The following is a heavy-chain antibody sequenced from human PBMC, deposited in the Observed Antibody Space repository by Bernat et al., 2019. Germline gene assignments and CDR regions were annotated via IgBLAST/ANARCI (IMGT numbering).Heavy chain of an antibody. CDR1: GGSICSSNW. D-gene: IGHD6-19*01. CDR3: ARDRSGWYTRFDP. J-gene: IGHJ5*02. V-gene: IGHV4-4*02. CDR2: IYHSGST. Sequence: QVQLQESGPGLVKPSGTLSPTCAVSGGSICSSNWWSWVRQHPVKGLEWIGEIYHSGSTNYNPSLKSRVTISVDKSKNQFSLKLSSVTAADTAVYYCARDRSGWYTRFDPWGQGTLVTVSS.